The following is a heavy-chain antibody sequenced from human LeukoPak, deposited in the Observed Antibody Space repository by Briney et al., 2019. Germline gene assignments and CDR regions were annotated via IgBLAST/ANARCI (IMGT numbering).Heavy chain of an antibody. J-gene: IGHJ3*02. V-gene: IGHV3-23*01. CDR3: AKDLMQDYYGSGSYYKGDAFDI. Sequence: GGSLRLSCAASGFTFSSYGMSWVRQAPGKGLEWVSAISGSGGSTYYADSVKGRFTISRDNSKNTLYLQMNSLRAEDTAVYYCAKDLMQDYYGSGSYYKGDAFDIWGQGTMVTVSS. CDR2: ISGSGGST. D-gene: IGHD3-10*01. CDR1: GFTFSSYG.